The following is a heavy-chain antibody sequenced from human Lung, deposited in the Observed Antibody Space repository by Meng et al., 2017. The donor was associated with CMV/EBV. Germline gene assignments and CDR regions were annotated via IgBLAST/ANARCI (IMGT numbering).Heavy chain of an antibody. J-gene: IGHJ4*02. CDR1: GYSLSSYS. CDR2: ISAYNGNT. CDR3: ARDRRYYGSGNYYPFDF. D-gene: IGHD3-10*01. Sequence: ASVKVSXKASGYSLSSYSVNWVRQAPGQGVEWLGWISAYNGNTNYAQKFEGRVTMTTDTSTSTAYMGLRSLRSDDTAVYYCARDRRYYGSGNYYPFDFWRQGTVVTVSS. V-gene: IGHV1-18*01.